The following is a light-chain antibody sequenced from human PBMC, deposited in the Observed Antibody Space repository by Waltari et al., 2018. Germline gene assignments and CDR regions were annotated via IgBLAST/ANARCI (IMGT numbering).Light chain of an antibody. V-gene: IGLV1-44*01. CDR2: SNN. CDR3: AAWDDSLNGWV. J-gene: IGLJ3*02. CDR1: SSNLRSNT. Sequence: QSVLTQPPSASGTPGQRVTISCSGSSSNLRSNTVNWYQQLPGTATNLLIYSNNQRPSGVPDRFSGSKSGTSASLAIGGLQSEDEANYYCAAWDDSLNGWVFGGGTKLTVL.